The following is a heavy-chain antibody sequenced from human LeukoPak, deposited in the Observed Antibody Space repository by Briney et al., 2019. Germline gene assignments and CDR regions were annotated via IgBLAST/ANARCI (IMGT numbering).Heavy chain of an antibody. J-gene: IGHJ4*02. CDR2: IKQDGSEK. Sequence: GGSLRLSCAASGFTFSSYWMSWVRQALGKGLEWVATIKQDGSEKDFVDSVKGRFTISRDNAKNSLYLQMNSLRAEDTALYYRARVGYYYHYWGQGTLVTVSS. D-gene: IGHD3-22*01. CDR3: ARVGYYYHY. V-gene: IGHV3-7*01. CDR1: GFTFSSYW.